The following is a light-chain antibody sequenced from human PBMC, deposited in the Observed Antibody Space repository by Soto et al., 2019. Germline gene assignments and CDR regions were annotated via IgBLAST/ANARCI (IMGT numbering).Light chain of an antibody. J-gene: IGLJ1*01. CDR3: SSYSTTSTLV. CDR2: EVN. CDR1: SSDVGGHDY. V-gene: IGLV2-14*01. Sequence: QSALTQPASVSGSPGQSVTISCTGASSDVGGHDYVSWYQQHPGKAPKLILYEVNNRPSGVSNHFSDSKSGNTASLIISGLQADDEADYYCSSYSTTSTLVFGSGTKVTVL.